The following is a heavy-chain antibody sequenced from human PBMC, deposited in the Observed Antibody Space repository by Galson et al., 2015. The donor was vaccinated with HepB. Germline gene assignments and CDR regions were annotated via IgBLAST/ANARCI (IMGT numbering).Heavy chain of an antibody. V-gene: IGHV3-33*01. CDR2: IWYDGTNK. D-gene: IGHD2-15*01. CDR3: TRDSFYFDYRGGPDY. Sequence: SLRLSCAASGFTFSNYGMHWVRQAPGKGLEWVAVIWYDGTNKYYADSVKGRFTISRDNSQNTLYLQMSSLRPGDTAVNYCTRDSFYFDYRGGPDYWGRGTLVTVSS. J-gene: IGHJ4*02. CDR1: GFTFSNYG.